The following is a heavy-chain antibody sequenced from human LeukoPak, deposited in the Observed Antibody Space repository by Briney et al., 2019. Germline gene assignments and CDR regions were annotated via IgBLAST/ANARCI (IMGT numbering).Heavy chain of an antibody. Sequence: GGSLRLSCSGSGFTFSNYAMSWVLQAPGKGLEWVSAISAIGGSTYYADSVKGRFTISRDNSESTLYLQMNSLRADDTAVYYCAKRQGGDSGYFDYWGQGTLVTVAA. CDR3: AKRQGGDSGYFDY. V-gene: IGHV3-23*01. CDR1: GFTFSNYA. CDR2: ISAIGGST. J-gene: IGHJ4*02. D-gene: IGHD3-10*01.